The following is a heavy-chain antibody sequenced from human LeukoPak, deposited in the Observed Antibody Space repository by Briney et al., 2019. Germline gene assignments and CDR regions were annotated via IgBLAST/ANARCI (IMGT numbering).Heavy chain of an antibody. D-gene: IGHD4-17*01. J-gene: IGHJ3*02. Sequence: GASVKVSCKASGYTFTSYGISWVRQAPGQGLEWMGGIIPIFGTANYAQKFQGRVTITADESTSTAYMELSSLRSEDTAVYYCARDQPATVTTRGDAFDIWGQGTMVTVSS. CDR1: GYTFTSYG. CDR2: IIPIFGTA. CDR3: ARDQPATVTTRGDAFDI. V-gene: IGHV1-69*13.